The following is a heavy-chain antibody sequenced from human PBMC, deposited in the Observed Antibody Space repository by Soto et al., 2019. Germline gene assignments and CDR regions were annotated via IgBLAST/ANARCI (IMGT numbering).Heavy chain of an antibody. CDR3: ARDRIVGATQYFDS. CDR1: GGSVSSGSYY. D-gene: IGHD1-26*01. V-gene: IGHV4-61*01. CDR2: IYYSGST. Sequence: SETLSLTCTVSGGSVSSGSYYWSWIRQPPGKGLEWIGYIYYSGSTNYNPSLKSRVTISVDTSKNQFSLKLSSVTAADTAVYYCARDRIVGATQYFDSWGQGTLVTVPQ. J-gene: IGHJ4*02.